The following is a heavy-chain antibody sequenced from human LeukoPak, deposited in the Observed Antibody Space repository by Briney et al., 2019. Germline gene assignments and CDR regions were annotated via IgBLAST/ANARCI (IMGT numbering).Heavy chain of an antibody. CDR1: GFTFSSYG. V-gene: IGHV3-33*06. Sequence: GGPLRLSCAASGFTFSSYGMHWVRQAPGKGLEWGAVIWYDGSNKYYADSVKGRFTISRDNSKNTLYLQMNSLRAEDTAVYYCAKDKAYGGRNGRFDYWGQGTLVTVSS. CDR3: AKDKAYGGRNGRFDY. J-gene: IGHJ4*02. D-gene: IGHD4-23*01. CDR2: IWYDGSNK.